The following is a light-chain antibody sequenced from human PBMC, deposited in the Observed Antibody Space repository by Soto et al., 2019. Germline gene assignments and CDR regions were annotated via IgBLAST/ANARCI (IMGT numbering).Light chain of an antibody. CDR1: QSFTSNY. CDR3: QRYGMSQIT. Sequence: EIVLTQSPGTLSLSPGERATLSCRASQSFTSNYLAWYQQKPGQAPRLLIYRTSTRATAIPDRFSGSGSGTDFTLTISRLEPEDFAVYYCQRYGMSQITFGQGTRLEIK. J-gene: IGKJ5*01. CDR2: RTS. V-gene: IGKV3-20*01.